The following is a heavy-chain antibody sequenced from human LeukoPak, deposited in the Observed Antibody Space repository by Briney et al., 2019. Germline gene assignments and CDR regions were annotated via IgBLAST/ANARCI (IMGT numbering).Heavy chain of an antibody. CDR2: INPNSGGT. CDR1: GYTFTGYY. Sequence: GASVKVSCKASGYTFTGYYMHWVRQAPGQGLEWMGWINPNSGGTNYAQKLQGRVTMTRDTSISTAYMELSRLRSDDTAVYYCARDFLSGTTHYYYYGMDVWGQGTTVTVSS. CDR3: ARDFLSGTTHYYYYGMDV. V-gene: IGHV1-2*02. J-gene: IGHJ6*02. D-gene: IGHD1-7*01.